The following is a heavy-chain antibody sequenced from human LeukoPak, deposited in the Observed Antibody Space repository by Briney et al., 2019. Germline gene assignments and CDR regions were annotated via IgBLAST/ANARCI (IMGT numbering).Heavy chain of an antibody. CDR2: IYHSGST. D-gene: IGHD1-7*01. Sequence: SETLSLTCTVSGYSISSGYYWGWIRQPPGKGLEWIGSIYHSGSTYYNPSLKSRVTISVDTSKNHFSLKLSSVTAADAAVYYCAYNWNYGSYYYYMDVWGKGTTVTVSS. J-gene: IGHJ6*03. CDR1: GYSISSGYY. CDR3: AYNWNYGSYYYYMDV. V-gene: IGHV4-38-2*02.